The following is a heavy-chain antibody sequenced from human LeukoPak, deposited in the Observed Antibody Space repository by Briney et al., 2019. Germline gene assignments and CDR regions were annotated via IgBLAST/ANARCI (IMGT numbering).Heavy chain of an antibody. D-gene: IGHD3-10*01. CDR2: IYSGGST. CDR1: GFTVSSNY. V-gene: IGHV3-53*01. Sequence: GGSLRLSCAASGFTVSSNYMSWVRQAPGEGLEWVSVIYSGGSTYYADSVKGRFTISRDNSKNTLYLQMNSLRAEDTAVYYCARDGGITMVRGLEYWGQGTLVTVSS. CDR3: ARDGGITMVRGLEY. J-gene: IGHJ4*02.